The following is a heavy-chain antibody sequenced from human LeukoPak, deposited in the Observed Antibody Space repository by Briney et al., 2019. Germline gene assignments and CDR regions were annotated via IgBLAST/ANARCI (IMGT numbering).Heavy chain of an antibody. CDR3: ARANWGSGNWFDP. D-gene: IGHD7-27*01. J-gene: IGHJ5*02. CDR2: INPKSGGT. CDR1: GGTFSSYA. V-gene: IGHV1-2*02. Sequence: ASVKVSCKASGGTFSSYAISWVRQAPGQGLEWMGWINPKSGGTNFAQNFQGRVTMTRDTSISTAYMELSRLTSDDTAMYYCARANWGSGNWFDPWGQGTLVTVSS.